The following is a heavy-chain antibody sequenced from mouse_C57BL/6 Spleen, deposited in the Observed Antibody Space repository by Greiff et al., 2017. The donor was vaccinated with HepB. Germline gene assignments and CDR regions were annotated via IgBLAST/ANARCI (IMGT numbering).Heavy chain of an antibody. CDR3: ARGLTTVAHFDY. CDR2: IYPGSGNT. CDR1: GYTFTDYY. Sequence: QVQLQQSGPELVKPGASVKISCKASGYTFTDYYINWVKQRPGQGLGWIGWIYPGSGNTKYNEKFKGKATLTVDTSSSTAYMQLSSLTSEDSAVYFCARGLTTVAHFDYWGQGTTLTVSS. D-gene: IGHD1-1*01. J-gene: IGHJ2*01. V-gene: IGHV1-84*01.